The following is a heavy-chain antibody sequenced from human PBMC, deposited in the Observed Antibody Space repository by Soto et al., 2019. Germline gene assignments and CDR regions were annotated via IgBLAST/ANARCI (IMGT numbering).Heavy chain of an antibody. J-gene: IGHJ4*02. Sequence: EVQLVESGGGLVQPGGSLRLSCAASGFTFSTYWMSWVRQTPGKGLEWVANINEDGSERYYVDSVKGRFTISRDNAKNSLYLQMNSLIVEDSAVYYCASGLFLDYWGQGTLVTVSS. V-gene: IGHV3-7*05. CDR2: INEDGSER. CDR3: ASGLFLDY. D-gene: IGHD3-10*02. CDR1: GFTFSTYW.